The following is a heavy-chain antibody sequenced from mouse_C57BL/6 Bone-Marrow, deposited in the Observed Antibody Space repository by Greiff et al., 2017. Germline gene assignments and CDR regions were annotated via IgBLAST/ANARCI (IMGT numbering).Heavy chain of an antibody. D-gene: IGHD1-1*01. J-gene: IGHJ4*01. V-gene: IGHV1-72*01. Sequence: QVQLQQPGAELVKPGASVKLSCKASGYTFTSYWMHWVQQRPGRGLEWIGRIDPNSGGTKYNEKFKSKATLTVAKPTSTAYMQLSSLTSEDSSVYYCARWDYGSSYDYARDYWGQGTSVTVSS. CDR2: IDPNSGGT. CDR1: GYTFTSYW. CDR3: ARWDYGSSYDYARDY.